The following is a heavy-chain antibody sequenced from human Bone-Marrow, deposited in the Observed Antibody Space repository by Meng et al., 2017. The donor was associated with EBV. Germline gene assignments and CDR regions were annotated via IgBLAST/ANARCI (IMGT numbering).Heavy chain of an antibody. J-gene: IGHJ2*01. CDR3: ARDGYGDHVVDF. V-gene: IGHV3-20*01. D-gene: IGHD4-17*01. CDR2: INWNGGST. Sequence: LVESGGGLGRPGGSLRLSCAGSGFTFDDYDMSWVRQVPGKGLEWVSGINWNGGSTGYADSVKGRFTISRDNAKNSLYLQMNSLRAEDTALYHCARDGYGDHVVDFWGRGTLVTVSS. CDR1: GFTFDDYD.